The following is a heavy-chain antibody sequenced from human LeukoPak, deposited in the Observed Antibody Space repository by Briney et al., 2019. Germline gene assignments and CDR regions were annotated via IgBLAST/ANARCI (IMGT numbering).Heavy chain of an antibody. Sequence: ASVKVSCKASGYTFTGYYMHWVRQAPGQGLEWMGWINPNSGGTNYAQKFQGRVTMTRDTSISTAYMELSRLRSDDTAVYYCARERYYGSGSYSSGVNWFDPWGQGTLVTDSS. CDR3: ARERYYGSGSYSSGVNWFDP. CDR2: INPNSGGT. D-gene: IGHD3-10*01. V-gene: IGHV1-2*02. J-gene: IGHJ5*02. CDR1: GYTFTGYY.